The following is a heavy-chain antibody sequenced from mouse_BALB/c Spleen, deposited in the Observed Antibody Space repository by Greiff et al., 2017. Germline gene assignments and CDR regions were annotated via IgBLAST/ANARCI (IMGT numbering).Heavy chain of an antibody. D-gene: IGHD1-1*01. J-gene: IGHJ4*01. Sequence: QVQLQQSGAELARPGASVKMSCKASVYTFTSYTMHWVKQRPGQGLEWIGYINPSSGYTNYNQKFKDKATLTADKSSSTAYMQLSSLTSEDSAVYYCARKITTVVAYYAMDYWGQGTSVTVSS. V-gene: IGHV1-4*01. CDR2: INPSSGYT. CDR1: VYTFTSYT. CDR3: ARKITTVVAYYAMDY.